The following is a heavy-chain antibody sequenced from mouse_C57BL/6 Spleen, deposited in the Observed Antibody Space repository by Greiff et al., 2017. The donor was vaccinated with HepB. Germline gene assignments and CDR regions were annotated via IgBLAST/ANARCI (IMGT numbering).Heavy chain of an antibody. CDR1: GYTFTSYW. CDR2: IHPNSGST. V-gene: IGHV1-64*01. CDR3: ARLDYDAEADYYAMDY. Sequence: QVQLQQSGAELVKPGASVKLSCKASGYTFTSYWMHWVKQRPGQGLEWIGMIHPNSGSTNYNEKFKSKATLTVDKSSSTAYMQLSSLTSEDSAVYYCARLDYDAEADYYAMDYWGQGTSVTVSS. D-gene: IGHD2-4*01. J-gene: IGHJ4*01.